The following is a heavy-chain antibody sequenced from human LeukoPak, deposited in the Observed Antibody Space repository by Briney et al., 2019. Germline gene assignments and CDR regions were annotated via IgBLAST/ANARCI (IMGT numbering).Heavy chain of an antibody. CDR3: ARNQGYCSSTSCPHDDY. J-gene: IGHJ4*02. V-gene: IGHV1-2*02. D-gene: IGHD2-2*01. CDR2: INPNSGGT. Sequence: ASVKVSCKASGYTFTGYYMHWVRQAPGQGLEWMGWINPNSGGTNYAQKFQGRVTMTRDTTISTAYMELSRLGSDDTAVYYCARNQGYCSSTSCPHDDYWGQGTLFTVSS. CDR1: GYTFTGYY.